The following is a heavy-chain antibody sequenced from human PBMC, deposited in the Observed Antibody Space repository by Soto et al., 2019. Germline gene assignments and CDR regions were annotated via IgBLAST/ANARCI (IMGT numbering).Heavy chain of an antibody. J-gene: IGHJ4*02. V-gene: IGHV5-51*01. CDR1: GYIIKNYW. CDR2: IFPDGSDT. D-gene: IGHD3-16*01. CDR3: FRGGVTSRTFDY. Sequence: GESLKISCKASGYIIKNYWIGWVRQMPGQGLEWMGIIFPDGSDTRYSPSFQGHVTISVDKSISTAYVQWSSLKASDSAIYYCFRGGVTSRTFDYWGQGTLVTVSS.